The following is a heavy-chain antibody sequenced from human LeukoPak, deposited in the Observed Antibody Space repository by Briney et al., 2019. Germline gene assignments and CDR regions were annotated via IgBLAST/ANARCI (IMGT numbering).Heavy chain of an antibody. V-gene: IGHV3-23*01. CDR2: ISGSGGST. Sequence: GGSLRLSCAASGFAFSSYAMSWVRQAPGKGLEWVSAISGSGGSTYYADSVKGRFTISRDNSKNTLYLQMNSLRAEDTAVYYCAKVQWLVPDYFDYWGQGTLVTVSS. D-gene: IGHD6-19*01. CDR1: GFAFSSYA. CDR3: AKVQWLVPDYFDY. J-gene: IGHJ4*02.